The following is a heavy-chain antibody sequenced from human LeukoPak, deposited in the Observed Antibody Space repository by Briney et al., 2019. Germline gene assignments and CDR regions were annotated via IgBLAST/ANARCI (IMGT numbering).Heavy chain of an antibody. CDR1: GGSISSYY. V-gene: IGHV4-59*01. D-gene: IGHD2-15*01. CDR3: ARASRIGPTFDY. CDR2: IYYSGST. J-gene: IGHJ4*02. Sequence: SETLSLNCTVSGGSISSYYWSWIRQPPGKGLEWIGYIYYSGSTNYNPSLKSRVTISVDTSKNQFSLKLSSVTAADTAVYYCARASRIGPTFDYWGQGTLVTVSS.